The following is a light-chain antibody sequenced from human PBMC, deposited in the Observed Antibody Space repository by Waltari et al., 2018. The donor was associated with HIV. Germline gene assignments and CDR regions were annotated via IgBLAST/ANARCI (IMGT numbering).Light chain of an antibody. Sequence: DIVMTQSPDSLAVSLGERAIINCRSSQSVFYSSNSKNYLAWYQQKPGQPPKLLIYWASTRESGVPERFSGSGSGTDFTLTISSLQAEDVAVYYCQQYSSTPPLSFGGGTKVEIK. CDR3: QQYSSTPPLS. V-gene: IGKV4-1*01. CDR1: QSVFYSSNSKNY. CDR2: WAS. J-gene: IGKJ4*01.